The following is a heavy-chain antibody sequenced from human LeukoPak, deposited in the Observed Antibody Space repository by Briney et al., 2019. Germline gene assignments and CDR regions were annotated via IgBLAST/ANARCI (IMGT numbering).Heavy chain of an antibody. Sequence: GGSLRLSCAASGFTFSSYAMSWVRQAPGKGLEWVSAISGSGGSTYYADSVKGRFTISRDNSKNTLYPQMNSLRAEDTAVYYCAKDLLSTRGIWFDPWGQGTLVTVSS. V-gene: IGHV3-23*01. CDR3: AKDLLSTRGIWFDP. D-gene: IGHD3-16*01. J-gene: IGHJ5*02. CDR2: ISGSGGST. CDR1: GFTFSSYA.